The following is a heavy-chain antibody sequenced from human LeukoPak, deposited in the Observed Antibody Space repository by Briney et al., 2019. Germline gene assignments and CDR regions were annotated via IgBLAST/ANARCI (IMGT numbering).Heavy chain of an antibody. D-gene: IGHD4-11*01. CDR2: IDTSTGKP. CDR1: GYTFTTYA. Sequence: GASVKVSCKASGYTFTTYAINWVRQAPGQGLEWMGWIDTSTGKPTYAQGFTEQFVFSLDASVSTAYLQISSLKAEDTAVYYCARDNYGAEEGIGSSLVWLDPWGQGTQVTVSS. V-gene: IGHV7-4-1*02. J-gene: IGHJ5*02. CDR3: ARDNYGAEEGIGSSLVWLDP.